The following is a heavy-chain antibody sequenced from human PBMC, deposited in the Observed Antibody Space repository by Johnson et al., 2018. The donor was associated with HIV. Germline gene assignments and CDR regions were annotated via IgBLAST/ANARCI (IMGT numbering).Heavy chain of an antibody. CDR3: GGVGRTGSAFDM. J-gene: IGHJ3*02. CDR1: GFTFSSYG. V-gene: IGHV3-30*02. D-gene: IGHD2-15*01. CDR2: IRYDGSNK. Sequence: QVLLVESGGGVVQPGGSLRLSCVASGFTFSSYGMHWVRQAPGKGLEWVAFIRYDGSNKYYADSVKGRFTISRDNSKTTLYLQMNTLRAEDTAVYYCGGVGRTGSAFDMWGLGTMVTVSS.